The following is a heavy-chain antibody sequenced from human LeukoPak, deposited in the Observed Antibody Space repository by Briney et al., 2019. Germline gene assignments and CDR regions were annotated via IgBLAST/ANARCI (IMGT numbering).Heavy chain of an antibody. Sequence: GGSLRLSCVASGFTFRDYWMSWVHQAPGKGLEWVAHINQDGGEKSYVDSVRGRFTISRDNAENFLNLQMNSLRAEDTAVYYCARGHYGLDVWGQGTTVTVSS. J-gene: IGHJ6*02. CDR1: GFTFRDYW. V-gene: IGHV3-7*03. CDR2: INQDGGEK. CDR3: ARGHYGLDV.